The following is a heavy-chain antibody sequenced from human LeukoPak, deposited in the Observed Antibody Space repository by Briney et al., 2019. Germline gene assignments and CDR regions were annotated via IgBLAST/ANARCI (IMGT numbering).Heavy chain of an antibody. D-gene: IGHD2-2*01. CDR2: INHSGST. Sequence: SETLSLTCAVYGGSFSGYYWGWIRQPPGKGLEWIGEINHSGSTNYNPSLKSRVTISVDTSKNQFSLKLSSVTAADTAVYYCARGGAGACSSTSCYYYYGMDVWGQGTLVTVSS. CDR3: ARGGAGACSSTSCYYYYGMDV. J-gene: IGHJ6*02. CDR1: GGSFSGYY. V-gene: IGHV4-34*01.